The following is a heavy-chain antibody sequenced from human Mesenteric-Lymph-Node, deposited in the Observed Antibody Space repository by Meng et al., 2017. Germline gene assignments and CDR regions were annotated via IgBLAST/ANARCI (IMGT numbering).Heavy chain of an antibody. CDR1: GCSIRRVYW. D-gene: IGHD5-18*01. V-gene: IGHV4-4*02. CDR2: IYHSGST. CDR3: ARGGYYSFDY. Sequence: VGLQGSGAVRVKPSESLSFPFAVSGCSIRRVYWWTWVRQSPGKGLEWIGEIYHSGSTNYNPSLKSRVTISVDKSKNQFSLKLTSVTAAYTAVYYCARGGYYSFDYWGQGTLVTVSS. J-gene: IGHJ4*02.